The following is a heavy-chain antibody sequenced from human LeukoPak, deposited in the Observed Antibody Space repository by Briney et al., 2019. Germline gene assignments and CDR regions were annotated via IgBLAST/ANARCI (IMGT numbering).Heavy chain of an antibody. CDR1: GFTVSSDY. J-gene: IGHJ4*02. CDR3: AKEVGVTRVEPY. CDR2: IYSGGTT. D-gene: IGHD1-26*01. Sequence: GGSLRLSCSASGFTVSSDYMSWVRQAPGKGLEWLSVIYSGGTTYYVDSVKGRFTISRDNSKNTVYLQMNSLRVEDTAVYYCAKEVGVTRVEPYWGQGTLVTVSS. V-gene: IGHV3-66*01.